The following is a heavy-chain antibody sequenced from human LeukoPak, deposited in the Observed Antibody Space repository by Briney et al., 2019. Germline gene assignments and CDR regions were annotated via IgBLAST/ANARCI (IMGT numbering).Heavy chain of an antibody. J-gene: IGHJ4*02. V-gene: IGHV3-11*04. CDR1: GFTFSDYY. CDR2: ISSSGSTV. CDR3: ARGLPAAIYYFDY. Sequence: GGSLRLYCAASGFTFSDYYMSWIRQAPGKGLEWVSYISSSGSTVYYAVSVKGRITISKDNAKNSLYLQMNRLRAEDTGVYYCARGLPAAIYYFDYWGQGTLVTVSS. D-gene: IGHD2-2*01.